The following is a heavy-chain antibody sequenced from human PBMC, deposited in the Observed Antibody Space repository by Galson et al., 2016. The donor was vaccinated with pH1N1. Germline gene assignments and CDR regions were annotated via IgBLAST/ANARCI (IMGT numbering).Heavy chain of an antibody. D-gene: IGHD3-10*01. V-gene: IGHV3-23*01. J-gene: IGHJ4*02. CDR2: IYGSGSKT. CDR3: AKRNTVFRGGPCFDY. Sequence: SLRLSCAASGFTFSSYAMSWVRQAPGKGLEWVSHIYGSGSKTYYADSVKGRFTISRDNSKNTLYLQMNSLRAEDSAVYYCAKRNTVFRGGPCFDYWGQGTLVTVSS. CDR1: GFTFSSYA.